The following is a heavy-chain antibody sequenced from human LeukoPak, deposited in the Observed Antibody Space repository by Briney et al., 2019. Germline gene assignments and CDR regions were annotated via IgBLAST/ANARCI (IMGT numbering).Heavy chain of an antibody. CDR3: ARVPGPYYFDY. CDR1: GGSFSGYY. Sequence: SETLSLTCAVYGGSFSGYYWSWIRQPPGKGLEWIGEINHSGSTNYNPSPKSRVTISVDTSKNQFSLKLSSVTAADTAVYYCARVPGPYYFDYWGQGTLVTVSS. CDR2: INHSGST. J-gene: IGHJ4*02. V-gene: IGHV4-34*01.